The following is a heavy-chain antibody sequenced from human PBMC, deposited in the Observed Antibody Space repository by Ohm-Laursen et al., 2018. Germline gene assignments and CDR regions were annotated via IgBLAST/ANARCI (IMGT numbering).Heavy chain of an antibody. J-gene: IGHJ4*02. V-gene: IGHV1-69*06. CDR2: IIPIFGTA. Sequence: EASVKVSCKASGGTFSSYAISWVRQAPGQGLEWMGGIIPIFGTANYAQKFQGRVTITADKSTSTAYMELSSLRSEDTAVYYCARGDIAAGPFDYWGQGTLVTVSS. D-gene: IGHD6-13*01. CDR1: GGTFSSYA. CDR3: ARGDIAAGPFDY.